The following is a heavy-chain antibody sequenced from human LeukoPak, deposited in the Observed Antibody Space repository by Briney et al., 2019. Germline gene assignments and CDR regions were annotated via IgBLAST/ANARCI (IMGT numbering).Heavy chain of an antibody. CDR2: IWYDGSNK. J-gene: IGHJ4*02. Sequence: GGSLRLSCAASGFRFSQYGMHWVRQAPGKGLEWLAVIWYDGSNKYYADSVKGRFTISRDNSKNTLYLQMNSLRAEDTAVYYCAKAASMWGIVVAFDYWGQGTLVTVSS. CDR1: GFRFSQYG. V-gene: IGHV3-30*02. D-gene: IGHD3-22*01. CDR3: AKAASMWGIVVAFDY.